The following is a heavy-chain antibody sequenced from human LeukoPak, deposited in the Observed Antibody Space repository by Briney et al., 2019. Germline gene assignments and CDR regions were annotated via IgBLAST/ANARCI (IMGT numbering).Heavy chain of an antibody. CDR3: ARDWRFGELSPYYFDY. D-gene: IGHD3-10*01. J-gene: IGHJ4*02. CDR1: GFTFSNYG. Sequence: PGGSLRLSCAASGFTFSNYGMHWVRQAPGKGLEWVSSISSSSSYIYYADSVKGRFTISRDNAKNSLYLQMNSLRAEDTAVYYCARDWRFGELSPYYFDYWGQGTLVTVSS. CDR2: ISSSSSYI. V-gene: IGHV3-21*01.